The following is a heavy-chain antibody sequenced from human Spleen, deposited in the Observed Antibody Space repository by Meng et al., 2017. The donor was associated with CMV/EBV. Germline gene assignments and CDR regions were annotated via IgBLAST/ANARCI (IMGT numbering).Heavy chain of an antibody. Sequence: ASVKVSCKASGYIYTGYYMEWVRQAPGQGLEWVGWINPNTGGTKYAQKFEGRVIITEDTSISTVYMEITRLRSDDTAVYYCARMPHPPYSYRGMDVWGQGTAVTSP. CDR2: INPNTGGT. V-gene: IGHV1-2*02. CDR3: ARMPHPPYSYRGMDV. J-gene: IGHJ6*02. CDR1: GYIYTGYY. D-gene: IGHD2-21*01.